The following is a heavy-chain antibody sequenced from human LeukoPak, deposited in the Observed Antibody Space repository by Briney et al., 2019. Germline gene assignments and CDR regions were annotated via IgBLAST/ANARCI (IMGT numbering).Heavy chain of an antibody. Sequence: GESLQISCASSGFTFGRYAMQCARQAPGKGLEWVAVISYDGSNKYYADSVKGRFTISRDNSKNTLFLQMNSLRAEDAAVYYCARSPPQYYFFDSCGQGSLVTVSS. D-gene: IGHD2/OR15-2a*01. V-gene: IGHV3-30*04. CDR1: GFTFGRYA. J-gene: IGHJ4*02. CDR2: ISYDGSNK. CDR3: ARSPPQYYFFDS.